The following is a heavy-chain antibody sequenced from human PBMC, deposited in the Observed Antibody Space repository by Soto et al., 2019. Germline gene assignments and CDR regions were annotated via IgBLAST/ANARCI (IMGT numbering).Heavy chain of an antibody. CDR2: ISGSGGST. V-gene: IGHV3-23*01. J-gene: IGHJ5*02. CDR1: GFTFSSYA. Sequence: GGSLRLSCAASGFTFSSYAMSWVRQAPGKGLEWVSAISGSGGSTYYADSVKGRFTISRDNSKNTLYLQMNSLRAEDTAVYYCALTFGYSSSWYQFKLRDNWFDPWGQGTLVTVSS. CDR3: ALTFGYSSSWYQFKLRDNWFDP. D-gene: IGHD6-13*01.